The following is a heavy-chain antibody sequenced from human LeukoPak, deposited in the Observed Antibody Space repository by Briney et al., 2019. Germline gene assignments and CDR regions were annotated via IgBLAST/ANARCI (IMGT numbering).Heavy chain of an antibody. CDR1: GYSFTDYY. Sequence: GASVKVSCKTSGYSFTDYYIYWVRQAPGQGLEWMGWIIPNSGGIIYAKKFQGRVTMTMDTSITTAYMELSNLRSVDTAVYYCSRGSQGHLPFDYWGQGTLVTVSS. CDR2: IIPNSGGI. J-gene: IGHJ4*02. CDR3: SRGSQGHLPFDY. V-gene: IGHV1-2*02.